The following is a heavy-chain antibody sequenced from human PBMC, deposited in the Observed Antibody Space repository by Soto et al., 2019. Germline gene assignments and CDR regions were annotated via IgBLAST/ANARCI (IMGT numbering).Heavy chain of an antibody. D-gene: IGHD3-22*01. V-gene: IGHV4-59*11. J-gene: IGHJ4*02. Sequence: PAETLSLTCTVSGGSLSPHYWSWIRQPPGKGLEWIGYIYSSGSTNYTPSLKSRVTISVDTSKNQFSLKLSSVTAADTAVYYCATYDSSGPFFDYWGQGTLVTVSS. CDR1: GGSLSPHY. CDR3: ATYDSSGPFFDY. CDR2: IYSSGST.